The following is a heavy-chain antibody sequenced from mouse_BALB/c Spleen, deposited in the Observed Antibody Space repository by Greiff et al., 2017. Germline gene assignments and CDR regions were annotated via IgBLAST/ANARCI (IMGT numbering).Heavy chain of an antibody. CDR1: GFSLTSYG. CDR2: IWAGGST. D-gene: IGHD2-4*01. J-gene: IGHJ4*01. V-gene: IGHV2-9*02. CDR3: ARDPYDYDDYYAMDY. Sequence: VKLMESGPGLVAPSQSLSITCTVSGFSLTSYGVHWVRQPPGKGLEWLGVIWAGGSTNYNSALMSRLSISKDNSKSQVFLKMNSLQTDDTAMYYCARDPYDYDDYYAMDYWGQGTSVTVSS.